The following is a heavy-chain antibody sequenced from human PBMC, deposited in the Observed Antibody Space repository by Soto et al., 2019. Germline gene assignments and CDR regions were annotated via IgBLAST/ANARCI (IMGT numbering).Heavy chain of an antibody. CDR2: IYYSGST. V-gene: IGHV4-59*01. CDR3: ARDGGHYDFWSGYSKAAYYYYMDV. J-gene: IGHJ6*03. Sequence: PSETQSLTSTVSGGNISRYYWCWIQQQPGKELEWNGYIYYSGSTNYNPSLKSRVTISVDTSKNQFSLKLSSVTAEDTAVYYCARDGGHYDFWSGYSKAAYYYYMDVWGKGTTVTVSS. D-gene: IGHD3-3*01. CDR1: GGNISRYY.